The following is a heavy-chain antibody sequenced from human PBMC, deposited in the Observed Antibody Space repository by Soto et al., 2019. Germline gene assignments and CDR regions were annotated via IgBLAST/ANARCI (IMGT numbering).Heavy chain of an antibody. Sequence: VASVKVSCKASGYTFTSYYINWVRQATGQGLEWMGWINPNRGNTGYAQKFQGRVTMTRTTSISTASMELGSRESGDRAVYYCARSSYYDGSGPIDYWGQGTLVTVSS. CDR2: INPNRGNT. CDR3: ARSSYYDGSGPIDY. J-gene: IGHJ4*02. V-gene: IGHV1-8*01. D-gene: IGHD3-10*01. CDR1: GYTFTSYY.